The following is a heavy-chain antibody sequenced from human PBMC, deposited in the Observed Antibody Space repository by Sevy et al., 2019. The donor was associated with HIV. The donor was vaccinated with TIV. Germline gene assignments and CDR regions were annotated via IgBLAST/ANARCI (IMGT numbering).Heavy chain of an antibody. CDR1: GGSISSGGYY. D-gene: IGHD3-10*01. J-gene: IGHJ6*03. V-gene: IGHV4-31*03. CDR2: IYYSGST. Sequence: SETLSLTCTVSGGSISSGGYYWSWIRQHPGKGLEWIGYIYYSGSTYYNPSLKSRVTISVDTCKNQFSLKLSSVTAADTAVYYCARKSPLSMVRGVNTRSYYYYYYMDVWGKGTTVTVSS. CDR3: ARKSPLSMVRGVNTRSYYYYYYMDV.